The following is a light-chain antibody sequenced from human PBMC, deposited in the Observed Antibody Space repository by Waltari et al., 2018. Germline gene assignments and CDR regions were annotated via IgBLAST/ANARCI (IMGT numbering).Light chain of an antibody. Sequence: DIVMTQSPDSLAVSLGERATINCKSSQSVLYSSNNKNYLAWYQQKPGQPPKRRIYWASTRESGVPDRFSGSGSGTDFTLTISSLQAEDVAVYYCQQYYSIWTFGQGTKVEIK. CDR2: WAS. CDR1: QSVLYSSNNKNY. V-gene: IGKV4-1*01. J-gene: IGKJ1*01. CDR3: QQYYSIWT.